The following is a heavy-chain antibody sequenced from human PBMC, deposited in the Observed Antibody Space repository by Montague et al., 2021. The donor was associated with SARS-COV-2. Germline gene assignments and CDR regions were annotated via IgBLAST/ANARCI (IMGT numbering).Heavy chain of an antibody. V-gene: IGHV4-39*07. D-gene: IGHD3-22*01. CDR3: ARDTRITMLVVVNRYGMDV. Sequence: SETLFLTCTVSGGAISSSSYYWGWIRQPPGKGLEWIGSIYYSGSTXYNPSLKSRVTISVDTSKNQFSLKLSSVTAADTAVYYCARDTRITMLVVVNRYGMDVWGQGTTVTVSS. CDR2: IYYSGST. J-gene: IGHJ6*02. CDR1: GGAISSSSYY.